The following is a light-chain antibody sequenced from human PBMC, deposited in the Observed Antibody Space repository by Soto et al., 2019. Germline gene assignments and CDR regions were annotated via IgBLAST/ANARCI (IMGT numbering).Light chain of an antibody. V-gene: IGKV3-11*01. CDR2: ATS. J-gene: IGKJ5*01. Sequence: EIVMTQSPSTLSVSPVERATLSCRASQSITNYVGWYQQKPGQAPRLVIYATSNRATGIPARFSGSGYGTDFNLTISSLETEDFSVYYCQQRYNWPVTFGQGTRLEIK. CDR3: QQRYNWPVT. CDR1: QSITNY.